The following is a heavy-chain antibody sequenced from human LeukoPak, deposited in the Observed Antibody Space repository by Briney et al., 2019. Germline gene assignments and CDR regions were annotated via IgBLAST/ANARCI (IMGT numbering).Heavy chain of an antibody. CDR1: GFDFNTYE. CDR2: IGGTGETI. Sequence: PGGSLRLSCVAPGFDFNTYEMTWVRQAPGKGLEWVSYIGGTGETIYYADSVKGRFTVSRDNAKNSVYLQMNSLRAEDTAVYYCARDAPYLVGATYFDYWGQGTLVTVSS. J-gene: IGHJ4*02. V-gene: IGHV3-48*03. D-gene: IGHD1-26*01. CDR3: ARDAPYLVGATYFDY.